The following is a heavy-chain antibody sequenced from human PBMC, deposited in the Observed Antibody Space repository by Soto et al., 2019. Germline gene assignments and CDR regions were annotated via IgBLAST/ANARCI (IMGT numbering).Heavy chain of an antibody. CDR1: GGSISSGDYC. V-gene: IGHV4-30-4*01. D-gene: IGHD3-10*01. Sequence: SETLSLTCTVSGGSISSGDYCWSWIRQPPGKGLEWIGYICYSGSTYYNPSLKSRVSISVDTSKNQFSLKLSSVTAADTAVYYCGRGMVRGVTTYYFDYGGQGTLVTVSS. J-gene: IGHJ4*02. CDR3: GRGMVRGVTTYYFDY. CDR2: ICYSGST.